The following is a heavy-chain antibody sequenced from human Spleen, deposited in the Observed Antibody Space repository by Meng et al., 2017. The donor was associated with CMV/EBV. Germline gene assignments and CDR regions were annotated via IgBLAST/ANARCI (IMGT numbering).Heavy chain of an antibody. CDR2: IKQDGSEK. Sequence: GGSLRLSCAASGFIFSIYGMNWVRQAPGKGLEWVANIKQDGSEKYYVDSVKGRFTISRDNAKNSLYLQMNSLRAEDTAVYYCARGGSYGVYWGQGTLVTVSS. CDR1: GFIFSIYG. V-gene: IGHV3-7*01. J-gene: IGHJ4*02. D-gene: IGHD1-26*01. CDR3: ARGGSYGVY.